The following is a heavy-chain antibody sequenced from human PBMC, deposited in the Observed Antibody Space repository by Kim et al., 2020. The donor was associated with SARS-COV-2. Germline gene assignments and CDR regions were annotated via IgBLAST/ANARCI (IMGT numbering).Heavy chain of an antibody. CDR1: GFTFSSYG. CDR2: IWYDGSNK. J-gene: IGHJ4*02. D-gene: IGHD3-16*01. CDR3: AREPREMDLYDYVWGSYSGGTNFDY. Sequence: GGSLRLSCAASGFTFSSYGMHWVRQAPGKGLEWVAVIWYDGSNKYYADSVKGRFTISRDNSKNTLYLQMNSLRAEDTAVYYCAREPREMDLYDYVWGSYSGGTNFDYWGQGTLVTVSS. V-gene: IGHV3-33*01.